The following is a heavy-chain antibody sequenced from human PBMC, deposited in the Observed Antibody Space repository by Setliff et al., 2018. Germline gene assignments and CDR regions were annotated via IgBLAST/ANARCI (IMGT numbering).Heavy chain of an antibody. Sequence: ASETLSLTCAVYGDSFSDYYWSWIRQAPGKGLEWVGYVYYTGTTNYSPSLKGRVIISVDASKNRLSLQLNSVTPADTAVYYCARDRSAYNYGLDVWGQGTTVTVSS. CDR1: GDSFSDYY. V-gene: IGHV4-59*01. CDR3: ARDRSAYNYGLDV. J-gene: IGHJ6*02. CDR2: VYYTGTT.